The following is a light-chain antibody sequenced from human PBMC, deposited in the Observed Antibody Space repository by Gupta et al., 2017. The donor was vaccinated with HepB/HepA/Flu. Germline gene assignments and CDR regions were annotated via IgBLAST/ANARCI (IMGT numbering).Light chain of an antibody. Sequence: DIVMTQSPHSLAVSLGERATINCKSSENVLYSSNNKNYLDWYQQKPGQPPKLLIYWASNRESGVPDRFSGSGSGTDFTLTISSLQAEDVAIYYCHQDVSSPYSFGQGTKLEIK. CDR2: WAS. CDR1: ENVLYSSNNKNY. J-gene: IGKJ2*03. V-gene: IGKV4-1*01. CDR3: HQDVSSPYS.